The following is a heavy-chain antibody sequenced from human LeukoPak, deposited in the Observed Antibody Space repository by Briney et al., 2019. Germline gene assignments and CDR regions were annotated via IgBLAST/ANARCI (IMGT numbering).Heavy chain of an antibody. V-gene: IGHV3-64*01. J-gene: IGHJ3*02. CDR1: GFTFSSYA. Sequence: GGSLRLSCAASGFTFSSYAMHWVRQAPGKGLEYVSAISSNGGSTYYANSVKGRFTISRDNSKNTLYLQMGSLRAEDMAVYYCARGSRWLQFSGDDAFDIWGQGTMVTVSS. D-gene: IGHD5-24*01. CDR2: ISSNGGST. CDR3: ARGSRWLQFSGDDAFDI.